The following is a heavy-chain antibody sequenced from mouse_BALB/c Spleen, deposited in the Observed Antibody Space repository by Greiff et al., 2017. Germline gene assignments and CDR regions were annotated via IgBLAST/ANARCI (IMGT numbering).Heavy chain of an antibody. CDR3: ARQGTGTEAMDY. D-gene: IGHD4-1*01. CDR1: GFSLTGYG. V-gene: IGHV2-6-1*01. J-gene: IGHJ4*01. CDR2: IWSDGST. Sequence: VQRVESGPGLVAPSQSLSITCTVSGFSLTGYGVNWVRQPPGKGLEWLVVIWSDGSTTYNSALKSRLSISKDNSKSQVFLKMNSLQTDDTAMYYCARQGTGTEAMDYWGQGTSVTVSS.